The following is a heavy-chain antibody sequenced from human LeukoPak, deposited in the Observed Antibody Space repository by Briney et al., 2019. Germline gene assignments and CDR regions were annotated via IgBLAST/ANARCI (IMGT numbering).Heavy chain of an antibody. D-gene: IGHD4-17*01. J-gene: IGHJ4*02. CDR3: ARGPTVTGPPDY. CDR1: GFTFSSYE. Sequence: PGGSLRLSCAASGFTFSSYEMNWVRQAPGKGVEGVSYISSSGSTIYYADSVKGRFTISRDNAKNSLYLQMNSLRAEDTAVYYCARGPTVTGPPDYWGQGTLVTVSS. CDR2: ISSSGSTI. V-gene: IGHV3-48*03.